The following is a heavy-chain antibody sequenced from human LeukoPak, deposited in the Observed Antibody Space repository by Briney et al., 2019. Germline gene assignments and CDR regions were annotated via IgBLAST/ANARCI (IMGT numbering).Heavy chain of an antibody. D-gene: IGHD4/OR15-4a*01. V-gene: IGHV3-74*01. CDR3: ARGANGGDY. CDR1: GFTFSSYW. J-gene: IGHJ4*02. CDR2: NNSHGSST. Sequence: GGSLRLSCAASGFTFSSYWMHWVRQAPGKGLVWVSRNNSHGSSTSYADSVKGRFTISRDNAKNTLYLQMNSLRVEDTAVYYCARGANGGDYWGQGTLVTVSS.